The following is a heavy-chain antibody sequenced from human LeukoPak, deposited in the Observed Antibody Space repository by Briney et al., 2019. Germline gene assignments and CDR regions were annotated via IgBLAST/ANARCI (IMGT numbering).Heavy chain of an antibody. D-gene: IGHD3-9*01. Sequence: ASVKVSCKASGGTFSSYAISWVRQAPGQGLEWMGRIIPILGIANYAQKFQGRVTITADKSTSTAYMELSSLRSEDTAVYYCARELRYFDSVRFDPWGQGTLVTVSS. J-gene: IGHJ5*02. CDR1: GGTFSSYA. V-gene: IGHV1-69*04. CDR3: ARELRYFDSVRFDP. CDR2: IIPILGIA.